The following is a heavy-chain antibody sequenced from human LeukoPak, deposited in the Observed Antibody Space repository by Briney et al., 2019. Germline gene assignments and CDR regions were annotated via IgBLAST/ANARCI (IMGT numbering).Heavy chain of an antibody. D-gene: IGHD6-19*01. CDR3: ARVGKSGWDFDH. CDR1: GFTFSAYW. CDR2: INEGGGLK. V-gene: IGHV3-7*01. Sequence: GGSLRLSCAASGFTFSAYWMTWVRQAPGKGLEWVAIINEGGGLKYYVDSVKGRFTISRDSTNNSLYLQMISLRVDDTAVYYCARVGKSGWDFDHWGQGTLVTVSS. J-gene: IGHJ4*02.